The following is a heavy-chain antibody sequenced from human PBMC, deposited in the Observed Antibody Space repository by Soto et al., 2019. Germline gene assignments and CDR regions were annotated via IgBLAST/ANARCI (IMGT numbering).Heavy chain of an antibody. D-gene: IGHD3-3*01. Sequence: GGSLRLSCAASGFTFSDYYMSWIRQAPGKGLEWVSYISSSGSTIYYADSVKGRFTISRDNAKNSLYLQMNSLRAEDTAVYYCARESYYDFWSGPTTHMDVWGKGTTVTVSS. CDR2: ISSSGSTI. V-gene: IGHV3-11*01. J-gene: IGHJ6*03. CDR1: GFTFSDYY. CDR3: ARESYYDFWSGPTTHMDV.